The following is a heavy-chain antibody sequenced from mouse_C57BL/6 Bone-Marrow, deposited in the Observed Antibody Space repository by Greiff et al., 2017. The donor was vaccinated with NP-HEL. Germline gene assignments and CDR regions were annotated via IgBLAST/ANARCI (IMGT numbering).Heavy chain of an antibody. V-gene: IGHV3-6*01. CDR3: AREAVTTVPFAY. Sequence: EVQLVESGPGLVKPSQSLSLTCSVTGYSITSGYYWNWIRQFPGNKLEWMGYISYDGSNNYNPSLKNRISITRDTSKNQFFLKLNSVTTEDTATYYCAREAVTTVPFAYWGQGTLVTVSA. CDR1: GYSITSGYY. J-gene: IGHJ3*01. CDR2: ISYDGSN. D-gene: IGHD2-2*01.